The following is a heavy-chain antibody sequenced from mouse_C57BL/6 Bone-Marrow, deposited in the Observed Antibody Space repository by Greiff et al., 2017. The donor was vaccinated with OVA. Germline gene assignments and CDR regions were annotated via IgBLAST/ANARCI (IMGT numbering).Heavy chain of an antibody. CDR1: GYTFTSYW. Sequence: QVQLKQPGAELVKPGASVKMSCKASGYTFTSYWITWVKQRPGQGLEWIGDIYPGSGSTNYNEKFKSKATLTVDTSSSTAYMQLSSLTSEDSAVYYCARGLHYYGSSYAMDYWGQGTSVTVSS. V-gene: IGHV1-55*01. CDR2: IYPGSGST. CDR3: ARGLHYYGSSYAMDY. J-gene: IGHJ4*01. D-gene: IGHD1-1*01.